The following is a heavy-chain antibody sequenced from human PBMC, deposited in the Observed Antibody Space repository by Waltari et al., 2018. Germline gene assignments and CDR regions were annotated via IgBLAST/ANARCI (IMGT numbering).Heavy chain of an antibody. CDR1: GGSCSGYY. D-gene: IGHD2-21*01. V-gene: IGHV4-34*01. J-gene: IGHJ4*02. Sequence: QVQLQQWGAGLLKPSETLSLTCAVYGGSCSGYYWSWIRQPPGKGLEWIGEINHSGSTNYNPSLKSRVTISVDTSKNQFSLKLSSVTAADTAVYYCAREVVIASNPSFDYWGQGTLVTVSS. CDR3: AREVVIASNPSFDY. CDR2: INHSGST.